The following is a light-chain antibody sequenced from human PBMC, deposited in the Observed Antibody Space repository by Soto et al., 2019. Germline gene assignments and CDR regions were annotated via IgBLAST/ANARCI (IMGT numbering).Light chain of an antibody. J-gene: IGKJ1*01. V-gene: IGKV3-11*01. Sequence: PGDRATLSCLASQSVSDYLAWYQQRPGQAPRLLIYDASKRATGIPARFSGSGSGTDFTLTISRLEPEDFAVYYCQQYKTFGQGTKVDIK. CDR1: QSVSDY. CDR3: QQYKT. CDR2: DAS.